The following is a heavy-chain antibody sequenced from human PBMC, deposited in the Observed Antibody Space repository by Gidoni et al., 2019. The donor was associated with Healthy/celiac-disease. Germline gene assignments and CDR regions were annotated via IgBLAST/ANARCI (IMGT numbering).Heavy chain of an antibody. J-gene: IGHJ5*02. CDR1: GYTFTGYY. V-gene: IGHV1-2*02. D-gene: IGHD5-18*01. CDR3: ARYSYGLRIWFDP. Sequence: QVQLVQSGAEVKKPGASVKVSCKAYGYTFTGYYMHWVRQAPGQGLEWMGWINPNRGGTNYAQKFQGRGTMTRDTSISTAYMELSRLRSDDTAVYYCARYSYGLRIWFDPWGQGTLVTVSS. CDR2: INPNRGGT.